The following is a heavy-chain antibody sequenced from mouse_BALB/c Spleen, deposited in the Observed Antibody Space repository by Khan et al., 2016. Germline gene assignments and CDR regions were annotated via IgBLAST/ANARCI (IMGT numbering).Heavy chain of an antibody. CDR1: GYTFTSYW. V-gene: IGHV1S81*02. D-gene: IGHD1-1*01. CDR2: TNPTNGRT. CDR3: ARIKRIVATYFDY. Sequence: QVQLQQSGAELVKAGASVKMSCKASGYTFTSYWMHWVKQRLGQGLEWFAETNPTNGRTYYNEKFKSKATLTVDKYSSTAYMLLSGPTFEDSAVYYCARIKRIVATYFDYWGQGTTVTVSS. J-gene: IGHJ2*01.